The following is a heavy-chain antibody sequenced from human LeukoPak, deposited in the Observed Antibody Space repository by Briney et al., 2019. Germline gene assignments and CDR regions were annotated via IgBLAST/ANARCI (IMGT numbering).Heavy chain of an antibody. CDR2: IYYSGST. Sequence: SETLSLTCTVSGGSISSYYWSWIRQPPGKGLEWIGYIYYSGSTNYSPSLKSRVTISVDTSKNQFSLKLSSVTAADTAVYYCATLRSGGSFGWFDPWGQGTLVTVSS. V-gene: IGHV4-59*01. CDR1: GGSISSYY. D-gene: IGHD2-15*01. CDR3: ATLRSGGSFGWFDP. J-gene: IGHJ5*02.